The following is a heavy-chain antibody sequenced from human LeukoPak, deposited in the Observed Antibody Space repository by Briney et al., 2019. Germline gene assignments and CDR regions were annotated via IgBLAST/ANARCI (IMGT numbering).Heavy chain of an antibody. CDR1: GGTFSSYA. CDR2: IIPIFGTA. V-gene: IGHV1-69*05. CDR3: ASHYGEGYYYYYMDV. Sequence: SVKVSCKASGGTFSSYAISWVRQAPGQGLEGMGGIIPIFGTANYAQRFQGRVTITTDESTSTAYMELSSLRSEDTAVYYCASHYGEGYYYYYMDVWGKGTTVTVSS. J-gene: IGHJ6*03. D-gene: IGHD4-17*01.